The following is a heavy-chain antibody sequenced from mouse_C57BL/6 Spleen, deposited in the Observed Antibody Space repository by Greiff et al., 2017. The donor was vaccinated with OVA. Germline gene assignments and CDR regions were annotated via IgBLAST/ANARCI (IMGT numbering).Heavy chain of an antibody. CDR2: IHPSDSDT. J-gene: IGHJ4*01. V-gene: IGHV1-74*01. CDR3: AIDYGSSYENAMDY. Sequence: QVQLKQPGAELVKPGASVKVSCKASGYTFTSYWMHWVKQRPGQGLEWIGRIHPSDSDTNYNQKFKGKATLTVDKSSSTAYMQLSSLTSEDSAVYYCAIDYGSSYENAMDYWGQGTSVTVSS. CDR1: GYTFTSYW. D-gene: IGHD1-1*01.